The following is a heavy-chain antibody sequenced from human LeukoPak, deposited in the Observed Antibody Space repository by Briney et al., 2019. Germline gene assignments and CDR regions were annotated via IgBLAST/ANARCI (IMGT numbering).Heavy chain of an antibody. CDR2: ICGSGVMT. J-gene: IGHJ4*02. Sequence: GDSLRLSCAASGFTFSNYAMSWVRQAPGKGLEWVAGICGSGVMTYYADSVKGRFTISRHNSKNTVYLQMSSLRVEDTAVYYCAKDRSIGTYYTFDQGGEGTLVTVSS. V-gene: IGHV3-23*01. CDR3: AKDRSIGTYYTFDQ. CDR1: GFTFSNYA. D-gene: IGHD1-26*01.